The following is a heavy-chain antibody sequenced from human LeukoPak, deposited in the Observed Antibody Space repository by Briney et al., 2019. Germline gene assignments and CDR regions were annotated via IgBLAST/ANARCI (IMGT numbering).Heavy chain of an antibody. CDR3: ARHVYSNYYFDY. V-gene: IGHV4-38-2*01. J-gene: IGHJ4*02. Sequence: PSETLSLTCAVSGYSISSGYYWGWIRQPPGKGLEWIGSIYHSGSTYYNPSLKSRVTISVHTSKNQFSLKLSSVTAADTAVYYCARHVYSNYYFDYWGQGTLVTVSS. CDR1: GYSISSGYY. D-gene: IGHD4-11*01. CDR2: IYHSGST.